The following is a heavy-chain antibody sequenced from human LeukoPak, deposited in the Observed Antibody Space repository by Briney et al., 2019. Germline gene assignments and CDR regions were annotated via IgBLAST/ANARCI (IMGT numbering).Heavy chain of an antibody. V-gene: IGHV3-23*01. J-gene: IGHJ4*02. CDR1: GFTFSSYA. CDR2: ISGSGGST. CDR3: AKTVSRRYPKHSY. Sequence: PGGSLSLSCGASGFTFSSYAMSWVRQAPGKGLEWVSAISGSGGSTYYADSVKGRFTISRDNSKNTLYLQMNSLRAEDTAVYYCAKTVSRRYPKHSYWGQGTLVTVSS. D-gene: IGHD1-14*01.